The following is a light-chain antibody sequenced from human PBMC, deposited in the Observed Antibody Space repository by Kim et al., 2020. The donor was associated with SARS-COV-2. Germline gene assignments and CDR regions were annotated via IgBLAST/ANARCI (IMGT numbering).Light chain of an antibody. V-gene: IGLV3-21*04. CDR3: QVWDSSSDHRV. J-gene: IGLJ3*02. CDR1: NIGSKS. Sequence: APGEVARITCGGNNIGSKSVHWYQQKPGQAPVLVIYYDSDRPSGIPERFSGSNSGNTATLTISRVEAGDEADYYCQVWDSSSDHRVFGGGTQLTVL. CDR2: YDS.